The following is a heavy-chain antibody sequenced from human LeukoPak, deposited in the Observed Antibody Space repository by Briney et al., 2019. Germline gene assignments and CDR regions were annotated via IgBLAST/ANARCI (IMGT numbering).Heavy chain of an antibody. CDR2: INNDGRST. D-gene: IGHD1-14*01. J-gene: IGHJ4*02. V-gene: IGHV3-74*01. CDR3: ARNYNRMSY. CDR1: GFAFTNYG. Sequence: GGSLRLSCVASGFAFTNYGMMWVRQAPGKGLVWVSYINNDGRSTTYADSVKGRFTISSDKAKNTLYVQINILRGDDTAMYYCARNYNRMSYWGQGTLVIVSS.